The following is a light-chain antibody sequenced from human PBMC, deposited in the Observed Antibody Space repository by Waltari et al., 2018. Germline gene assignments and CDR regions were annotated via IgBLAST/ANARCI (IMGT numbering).Light chain of an antibody. CDR2: GAS. Sequence: DIVMTQSPATLSVSPGERATLSGRASQSLGSNLAWYQHKPGQAPRFLIYGASTRATGIPVRFSGSGSGTEFTLTISSLQSADFAVYFCQQSYSTPLYTFGQGTKLEIK. V-gene: IGKV3-15*01. CDR3: QQSYSTPLYT. CDR1: QSLGSN. J-gene: IGKJ2*01.